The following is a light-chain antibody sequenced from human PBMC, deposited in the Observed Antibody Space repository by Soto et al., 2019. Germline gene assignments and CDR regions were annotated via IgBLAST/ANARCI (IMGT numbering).Light chain of an antibody. V-gene: IGLV1-40*01. CDR3: QSYDSSLSASYV. CDR2: GNT. J-gene: IGLJ1*01. CDR1: SSNIGAGCE. Sequence: GLTQPPSLSGAPGQRVTISCTGCSSNIGAGCEVHWYQHLPGKAPKLLIYGNTNRPSGVPDRFSGSKSGTSASLAITGLQAEDEADYYCQSYDSSLSASYVFGGGTKVTVL.